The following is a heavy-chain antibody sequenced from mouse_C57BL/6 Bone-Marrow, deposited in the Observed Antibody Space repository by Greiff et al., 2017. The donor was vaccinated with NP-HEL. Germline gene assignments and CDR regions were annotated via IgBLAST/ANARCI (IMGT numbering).Heavy chain of an antibody. CDR1: GFNIKDDY. J-gene: IGHJ2*01. V-gene: IGHV14-4*01. CDR3: TTRTTVVGRDY. D-gene: IGHD1-1*01. CDR2: IDPENGDT. Sequence: EVQLQQSGAELVRPGASVKLSCTASGFNIKDDYMHWVKQRPEQGLEWIGWIDPENGDTEYASKFQGKATITADTSSNTAYLQLSSLTSEDTAVYYCTTRTTVVGRDYWGQGTTLTVSS.